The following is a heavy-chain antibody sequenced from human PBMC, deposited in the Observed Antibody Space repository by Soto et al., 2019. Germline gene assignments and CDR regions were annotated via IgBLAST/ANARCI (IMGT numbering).Heavy chain of an antibody. J-gene: IGHJ6*02. D-gene: IGHD6-13*01. Sequence: SVKVSCEASGYTFPGYYMHWVRQAPVQGLEWMGWINPNSGGTNYAQKFQGWVTMTRDTSISTAYMELSRLSSDDTAVYYCARDQPLAAAGTRSQYGMDVWGQGTTVTVSS. V-gene: IGHV1-2*04. CDR2: INPNSGGT. CDR3: ARDQPLAAAGTRSQYGMDV. CDR1: GYTFPGYY.